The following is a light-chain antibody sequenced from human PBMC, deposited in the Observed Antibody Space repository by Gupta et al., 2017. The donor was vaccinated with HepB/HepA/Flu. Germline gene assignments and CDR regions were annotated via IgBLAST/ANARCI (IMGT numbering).Light chain of an antibody. CDR1: SSDIGAYNY. CDR2: EVS. V-gene: IGLV2-14*03. J-gene: IGLJ2*01. Sequence: QSALTQPASVSGSPGQSITIFCTGTSSDIGAYNYVSWHQQHPGKAPKCMIYEVSNRPSGVSNRFSGSKSGYTASLTISGLQAEDEADYYCSSYTRSSTVVFGGGTKLTVL. CDR3: SSYTRSSTVV.